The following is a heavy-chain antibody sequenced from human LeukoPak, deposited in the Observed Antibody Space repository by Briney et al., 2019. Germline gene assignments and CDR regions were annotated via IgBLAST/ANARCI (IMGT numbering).Heavy chain of an antibody. D-gene: IGHD3-22*01. V-gene: IGHV1-69*04. CDR2: IIPILGIA. CDR3: ASQDAAYYYDSSGYYPPVAFDI. Sequence: GASVKVSCKASGGTFSSYAISWVRQAPGQGLEWMGRIIPILGIANYAQKFQGRVTITADKSTSTAYMELSSLRSEDTAVYYCASQDAAYYYDSSGYYPPVAFDIWGQGTMVTVSS. CDR1: GGTFSSYA. J-gene: IGHJ3*02.